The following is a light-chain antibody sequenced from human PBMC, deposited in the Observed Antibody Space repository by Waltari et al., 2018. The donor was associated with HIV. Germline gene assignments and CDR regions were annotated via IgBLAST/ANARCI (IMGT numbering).Light chain of an antibody. J-gene: IGLJ2*01. V-gene: IGLV2-14*03. CDR3: SSYTSSSTVV. CDR2: DVS. Sequence: QSALTQPASVSGSPGQSITISCTGTSSDVGAYNYVSWYQLHPGKAPKLMIYDVSNRPCGVADRFTGSKAANQAGLTISGLQAEEEAHYYCSSYTSSSTVVFGGGTKLTVL. CDR1: SSDVGAYNY.